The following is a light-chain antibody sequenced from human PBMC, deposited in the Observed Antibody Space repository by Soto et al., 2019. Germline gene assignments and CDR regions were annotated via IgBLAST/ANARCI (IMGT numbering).Light chain of an antibody. CDR2: RNN. J-gene: IGLJ2*01. Sequence: QAVVTQPPSMSGAPGQRVTISCSGSSSNIGSNYVYWYQQLPGTAPKLLIYRNNQRPSGIPDRFSGSKSGTSASLAISGLRSEDEADYYCAAWDDSLSGVVFGGGTKLTVL. V-gene: IGLV1-47*01. CDR1: SSNIGSNY. CDR3: AAWDDSLSGVV.